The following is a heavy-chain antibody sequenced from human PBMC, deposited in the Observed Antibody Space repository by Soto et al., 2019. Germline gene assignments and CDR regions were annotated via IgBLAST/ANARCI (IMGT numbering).Heavy chain of an antibody. D-gene: IGHD6-19*01. J-gene: IGHJ4*02. CDR1: GFTFSSFS. V-gene: IGHV3-30-3*01. Sequence: QVQLMESGGGVVXPXGXXXLSSAASGFTFSSFSMHWFRQAPGKGLEWVAVTSSNGAIQYYADFVKGRFTISRDNSKNTLYLQMNSLRPEDTAVYYCAREVVTTQWYFDNWGQGIPVIVSS. CDR3: AREVVTTQWYFDN. CDR2: TSSNGAIQ.